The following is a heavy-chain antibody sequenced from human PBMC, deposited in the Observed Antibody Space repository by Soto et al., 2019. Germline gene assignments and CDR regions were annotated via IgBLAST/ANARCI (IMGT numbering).Heavy chain of an antibody. D-gene: IGHD3-9*01. CDR1: GFTFSSYW. CDR3: ASHHYDILTGYSDYYGMDV. J-gene: IGHJ6*02. CDR2: IKQDGSEK. Sequence: EVQLVESGGGLVQPGGSLRLSCAASGFTFSSYWMSWVRQAPGKGLEWVANIKQDGSEKYYVDSVKGRFTISRDNAKNSLYLQMNRLRAEDTAVYYCASHHYDILTGYSDYYGMDVWGQGTTVTVSS. V-gene: IGHV3-7*01.